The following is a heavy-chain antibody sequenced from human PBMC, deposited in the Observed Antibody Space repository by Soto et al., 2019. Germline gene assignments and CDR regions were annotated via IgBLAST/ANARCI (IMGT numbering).Heavy chain of an antibody. J-gene: IGHJ4*02. CDR3: ATAHSVQILTGYAF. CDR2: FDPEDGET. Sequence: ASVKVSCKVSGYTLTELSMHWVRQAPGKGLEWMGGFDPEDGETIYAQKFQGRVTMTEDTSTDTAYMELSSLRSEDTAVYYCATAHSVQILTGYAFWGQGTLVTVSS. CDR1: GYTLTELS. D-gene: IGHD3-9*01. V-gene: IGHV1-24*01.